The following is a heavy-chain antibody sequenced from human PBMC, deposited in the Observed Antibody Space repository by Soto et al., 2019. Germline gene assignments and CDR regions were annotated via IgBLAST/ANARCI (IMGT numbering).Heavy chain of an antibody. CDR2: IWYDASNK. CDR3: ARGRVDGGELDL. Sequence: VQLVESGGGVVQPGRSLRLSCAAAGFTFRTYGMYWVSQAPGKGLEWVAVIWYDASNKYYADSVKGRFTISRDNSENTLYLQMNSLSAEDTAVYYCARGRVDGGELDLWGQGTLVTVSS. D-gene: IGHD1-26*01. J-gene: IGHJ4*02. CDR1: GFTFRTYG. V-gene: IGHV3-33*01.